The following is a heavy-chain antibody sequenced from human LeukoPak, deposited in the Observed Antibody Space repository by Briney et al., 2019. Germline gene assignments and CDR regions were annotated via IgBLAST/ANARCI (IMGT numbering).Heavy chain of an antibody. CDR1: GGSFSGYY. Sequence: PSETLSLTCAVYGGSFSGYYWSWIRQPPGKGLEWIGEINHSGSTNYNPSLKSRVTISVDTSKNQFSLKLSSVTAADTALYYCARGKEQLYGTFDYWGQGTLVTVSS. CDR3: ARGKEQLYGTFDY. CDR2: INHSGST. J-gene: IGHJ4*02. V-gene: IGHV4-34*01. D-gene: IGHD6-6*01.